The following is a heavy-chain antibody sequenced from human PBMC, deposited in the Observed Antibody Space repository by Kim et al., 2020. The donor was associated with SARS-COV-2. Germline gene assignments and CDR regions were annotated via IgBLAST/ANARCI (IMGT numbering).Heavy chain of an antibody. Sequence: GGSLRLSCAASGFTFSSYTMNWVRQAPGKGLEWVSSISSSSTYIYYTDSMKGRSTISRDNAKNSLYLQMNNLRVEDTAVYYCARDRDYRNYVGLGYWGQG. CDR1: GFTFSSYT. V-gene: IGHV3-21*01. CDR2: ISSSSTYI. J-gene: IGHJ4*02. CDR3: ARDRDYRNYVGLGY. D-gene: IGHD4-4*01.